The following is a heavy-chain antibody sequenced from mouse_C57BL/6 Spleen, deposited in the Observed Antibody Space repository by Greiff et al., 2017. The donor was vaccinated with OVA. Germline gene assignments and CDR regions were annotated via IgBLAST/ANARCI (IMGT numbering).Heavy chain of an antibody. CDR3: ARHEPQLASFDY. J-gene: IGHJ2*01. CDR1: GYTFTEYT. CDR2: FYPGSGSL. D-gene: IGHD4-1*02. Sequence: QVHVKQSGAELVKPGASVKLSCKASGYTFTEYTIHWVKQRSGQGLEWIGWFYPGSGSLKYNEKFKDKATLTADKSSSTVYMELSRLTSEDSAVYFCARHEPQLASFDYWGQGTTLTVSS. V-gene: IGHV1-62-2*01.